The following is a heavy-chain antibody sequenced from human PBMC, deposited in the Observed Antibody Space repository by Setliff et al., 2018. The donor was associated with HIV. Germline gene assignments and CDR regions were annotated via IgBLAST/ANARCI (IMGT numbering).Heavy chain of an antibody. CDR3: ARDQSQSIVARQDGVYYYYYMDV. CDR2: ISSSTNTK. Sequence: PGGSLRLSCAASGFTFSSYSMNWVRQAPGKGLEWVSHISSSTNTKYYADSVKGRFTISRDNAKNSLYLQLNSLRAEDTAVYYCARDQSQSIVARQDGVYYYYYMDVWGKGTSVTV. J-gene: IGHJ6*03. V-gene: IGHV3-48*01. CDR1: GFTFSSYS. D-gene: IGHD6-6*01.